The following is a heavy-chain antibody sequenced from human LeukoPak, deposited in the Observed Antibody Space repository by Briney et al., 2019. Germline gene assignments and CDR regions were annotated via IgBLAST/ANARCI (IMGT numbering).Heavy chain of an antibody. D-gene: IGHD3-22*01. Sequence: PSETLSLTCTVSGGSISSSSYYWGWIRQPPGKGLEWIGSIYYSGSTYYNPSLKSRVTISVDTSKNQFSLKLSSVTAADTAVYYRARHPSIEPHYYDSSGYYWNYWGQGTLVTVSS. CDR1: GGSISSSSYY. V-gene: IGHV4-39*01. CDR3: ARHPSIEPHYYDSSGYYWNY. J-gene: IGHJ4*02. CDR2: IYYSGST.